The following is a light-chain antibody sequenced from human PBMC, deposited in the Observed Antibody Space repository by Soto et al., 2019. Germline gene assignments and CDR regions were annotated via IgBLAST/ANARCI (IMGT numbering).Light chain of an antibody. CDR2: DVS. J-gene: IGLJ3*02. CDR1: SSDVGGYDY. CDR3: SSSTSTSTPL. Sequence: QSALTQPASVSGSPGQSIAISCTGTSSDVGGYDYVSWYQQHPGKASKLMIYDVSHRPSGVSDRFSGSKSGNTASLTISGLQAEDEADYYCSSSTSTSTPLFGGGTKLTVL. V-gene: IGLV2-14*01.